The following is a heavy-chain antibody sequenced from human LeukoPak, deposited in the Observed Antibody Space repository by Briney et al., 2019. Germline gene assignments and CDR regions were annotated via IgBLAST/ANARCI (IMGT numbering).Heavy chain of an antibody. V-gene: IGHV4-34*01. CDR2: INHSGST. D-gene: IGHD2-2*01. CDR1: GGSFSGYY. Sequence: SETLSLTCAVYGGSFSGYYWSWIRQPPGKGLEWIGEINHSGSTNYNPSLKSRVTISVDTSKNQFSLKLSSVTAADTAVYYCARVGCSSTSCSLPHYYYGMDVWGQGTTVTVSS. CDR3: ARVGCSSTSCSLPHYYYGMDV. J-gene: IGHJ6*02.